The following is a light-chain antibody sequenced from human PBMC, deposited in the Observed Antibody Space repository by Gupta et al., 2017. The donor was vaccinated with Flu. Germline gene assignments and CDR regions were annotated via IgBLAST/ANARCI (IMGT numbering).Light chain of an antibody. CDR1: NIEVKS. CDR3: HLWSPNSGQDHWV. Sequence: NNIEVKSEHWYQRKPGQAPVLVIHDDSKRPSGTPGRFSGSNAGDTANLTISRVAAGDEADYYCHLWSPNSGQDHWVFGGGTKLTVV. J-gene: IGLJ3*02. CDR2: DDS. V-gene: IGLV3-21*02.